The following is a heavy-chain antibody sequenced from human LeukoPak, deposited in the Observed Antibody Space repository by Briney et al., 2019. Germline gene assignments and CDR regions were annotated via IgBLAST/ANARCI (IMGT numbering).Heavy chain of an antibody. CDR2: INTNTGNP. D-gene: IGHD5-18*01. CDR1: GYSFTGYY. J-gene: IGHJ4*02. CDR3: GRDPKLGIRGYTYGYIDY. Sequence: ASVKVSCKTSGYSFTGYYMQWVRQAPGQGLEWMGWINTNTGNPTYAQGFTGRYVFSLDTSVSTAYLQISGLKADDTAVYYCGRDPKLGIRGYTYGYIDYWGQGTLVTVSS. V-gene: IGHV7-4-1*02.